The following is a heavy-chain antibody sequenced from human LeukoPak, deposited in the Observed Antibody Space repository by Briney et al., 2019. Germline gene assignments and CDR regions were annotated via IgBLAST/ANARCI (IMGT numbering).Heavy chain of an antibody. V-gene: IGHV1-58*01. Sequence: SVTVSCKASGFTFTSSAVQWVRQARGQRLEWIGWIVVGSGNTNYAQKFQERVTITRDMSTSTAYMELSSLRSEDTAVYYCAAESGSYGLSFGPWGQGTLVTVSS. CDR3: AAESGSYGLSFGP. D-gene: IGHD1-26*01. J-gene: IGHJ5*02. CDR1: GFTFTSSA. CDR2: IVVGSGNT.